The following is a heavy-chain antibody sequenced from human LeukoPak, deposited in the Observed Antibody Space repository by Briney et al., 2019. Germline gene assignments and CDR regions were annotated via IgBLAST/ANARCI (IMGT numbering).Heavy chain of an antibody. V-gene: IGHV4-59*01. Sequence: SETLSLTCTVSGGSISSYYWGWIRQPPGKGLEWIGYIYYSGSTNYNPSLKSRVTISVDTSKNQFSLKLSSVTAADTAVYYCARIGVGATDYYYYYYYMDVWGKGTTVTISS. J-gene: IGHJ6*03. D-gene: IGHD1-26*01. CDR2: IYYSGST. CDR1: GGSISSYY. CDR3: ARIGVGATDYYYYYYYMDV.